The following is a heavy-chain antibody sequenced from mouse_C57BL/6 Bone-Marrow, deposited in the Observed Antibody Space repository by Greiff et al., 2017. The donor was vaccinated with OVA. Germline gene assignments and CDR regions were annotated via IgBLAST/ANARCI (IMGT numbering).Heavy chain of an antibody. V-gene: IGHV1-20*01. J-gene: IGHJ3*01. CDR2: INPYNGDT. Sequence: EVQLQQSGPELVKPGDSVKISCKASGYSFTGYFMNWVMQSHGKSLEWIGRINPYNGDTFYNQKFKGKATLTVDKSSSTAHMELRSLTSEDSAVYYCARSRSNFSWFAYWGQGTLVTVSA. CDR1: GYSFTGYF. CDR3: ARSRSNFSWFAY. D-gene: IGHD2-5*01.